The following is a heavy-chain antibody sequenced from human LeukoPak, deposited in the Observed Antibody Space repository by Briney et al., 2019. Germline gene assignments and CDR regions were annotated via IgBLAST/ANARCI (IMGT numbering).Heavy chain of an antibody. CDR2: IYYSGST. Sequence: SETLSLTCTVSGGSISSSSYYWGWIRQPPGKGLEWIGSIYYSGSTYYNPSLKSRVTISVDTSKNQFSLKLSSVTAADTAVYYCASINLVGYSSGWYASRDYYYYMDVWGKGTTVTISS. CDR1: GGSISSSSYY. V-gene: IGHV4-39*01. J-gene: IGHJ6*03. D-gene: IGHD6-19*01. CDR3: ASINLVGYSSGWYASRDYYYYMDV.